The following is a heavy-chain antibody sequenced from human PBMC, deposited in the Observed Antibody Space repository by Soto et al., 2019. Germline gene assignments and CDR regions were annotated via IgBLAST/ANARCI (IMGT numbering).Heavy chain of an antibody. CDR3: AKDVDYYDSSGYSYWYFDL. CDR1: GFTFSSYG. V-gene: IGHV3-30*18. J-gene: IGHJ2*01. Sequence: GGSLRLSCAASGFTFSSYGMHWVRQAPGKGLEWVAVIPYDGSNKYYADSVKGRFTISRDNSKNTLYLQMNSLRAEDTAVYYCAKDVDYYDSSGYSYWYFDLWGRGTLVTVSS. CDR2: IPYDGSNK. D-gene: IGHD3-22*01.